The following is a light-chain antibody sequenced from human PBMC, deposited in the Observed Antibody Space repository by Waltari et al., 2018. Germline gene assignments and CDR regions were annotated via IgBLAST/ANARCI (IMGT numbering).Light chain of an antibody. V-gene: IGLV2-23*01. CDR3: CSYAGANTYV. J-gene: IGLJ1*01. Sequence: QSALTQPASVSGSPGQSITVSCTGTSSDVGSYNLVSWYQHHPPKAPKLMIYEGSKRPSGVSNRFSVSKSGNTASLTISGLQPEDEADYYCCSYAGANTYVFGSGTKVTVL. CDR2: EGS. CDR1: SSDVGSYNL.